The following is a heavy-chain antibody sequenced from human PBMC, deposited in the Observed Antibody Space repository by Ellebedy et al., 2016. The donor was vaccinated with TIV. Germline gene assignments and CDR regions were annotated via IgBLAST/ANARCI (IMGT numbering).Heavy chain of an antibody. Sequence: GESLKISCAASGFTVSSNYMNWVRQAPGKGLEWVSTISASGGSTFYADSVKGRFAISRDNPRNTLFVQMNSLRAEDTAVYYCAKGSSSGWYYFDSWGQGTLVTVSS. V-gene: IGHV3-23*01. CDR1: GFTVSSNY. D-gene: IGHD6-13*01. CDR2: ISASGGST. CDR3: AKGSSSGWYYFDS. J-gene: IGHJ4*02.